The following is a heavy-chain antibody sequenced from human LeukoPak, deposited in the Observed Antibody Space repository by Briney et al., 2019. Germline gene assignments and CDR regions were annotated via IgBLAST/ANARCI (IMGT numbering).Heavy chain of an antibody. CDR1: GFTFSSYS. CDR2: ISSSSSYI. CDR3: ARTSYYDILTGPIRGWFDP. V-gene: IGHV3-21*01. D-gene: IGHD3-9*01. Sequence: GGSLRLSCAASGFTFSSYSMNWVRQAPGEGLEWVSSISSSSSYIYYADSVKGRFTISRDNAKNSLYLQMNSLRAEDTAVYYCARTSYYDILTGPIRGWFDPWGQGTLVTVSS. J-gene: IGHJ5*02.